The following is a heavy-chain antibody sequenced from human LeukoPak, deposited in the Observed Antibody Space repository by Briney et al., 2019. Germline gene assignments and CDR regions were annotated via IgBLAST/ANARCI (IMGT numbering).Heavy chain of an antibody. D-gene: IGHD1-26*01. Sequence: PGGSLRLSCAASGFTFSSSAMYWVRQAPGKGLVWVSRVQSDGSGSMYANSVMGRFTISRDNSKNMLYLQMNSLTAEDTAVYFCARAQLGTPTDYWGQGTQVTVSS. CDR1: GFTFSSSA. CDR2: VQSDGSGS. CDR3: ARAQLGTPTDY. V-gene: IGHV3-74*03. J-gene: IGHJ4*02.